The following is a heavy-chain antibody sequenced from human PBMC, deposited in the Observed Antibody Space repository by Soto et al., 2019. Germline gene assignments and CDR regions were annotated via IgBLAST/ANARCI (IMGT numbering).Heavy chain of an antibody. J-gene: IGHJ4*02. CDR3: ARPVEMATISRSYLFY. V-gene: IGHV1-69*13. Sequence: ASVKVSCKASGGTFSSYAINWVRQAPGQGLEWMGGIIPIFGTANYAQKFQGRVTITADESTSTAYMELSSLRSEDTAVYYCARPVEMATISRSYLFYWGQGTLVTVSS. CDR1: GGTFSSYA. CDR2: IIPIFGTA. D-gene: IGHD5-12*01.